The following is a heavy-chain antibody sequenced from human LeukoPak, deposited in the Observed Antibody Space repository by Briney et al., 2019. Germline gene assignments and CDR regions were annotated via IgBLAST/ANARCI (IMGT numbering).Heavy chain of an antibody. Sequence: SETLSLTCTVSGGSISSYYWSWIRQPAGKGLEWIGSIYYSGSTYYNPSLKSRATISVDTSKNQFSLKLSSVTAADTAVYYCARQLRYFDWSHFDYWGQGTLVTVSS. CDR2: IYYSGST. CDR3: ARQLRYFDWSHFDY. CDR1: GGSISSYY. V-gene: IGHV4-59*05. D-gene: IGHD3-9*01. J-gene: IGHJ4*02.